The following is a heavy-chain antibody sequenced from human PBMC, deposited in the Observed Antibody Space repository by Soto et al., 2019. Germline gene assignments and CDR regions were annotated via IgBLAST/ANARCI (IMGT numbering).Heavy chain of an antibody. CDR2: MNPNSGNT. V-gene: IGHV1-8*01. D-gene: IGHD3-10*01. J-gene: IGHJ3*02. CDR3: ARVLFPWFGELSSDAFDI. Sequence: GASVKVSCKASAYTFTSYDINWVRQATGQGLEWMGWMNPNSGNTGYAQKFQGRVTMTRNTSISTAYMELSSLRPEDTAVYYCARVLFPWFGELSSDAFDIWGQGTMVTVSS. CDR1: AYTFTSYD.